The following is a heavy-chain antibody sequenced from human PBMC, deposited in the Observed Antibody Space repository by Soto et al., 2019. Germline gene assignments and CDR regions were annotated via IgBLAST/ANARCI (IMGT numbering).Heavy chain of an antibody. J-gene: IGHJ4*02. V-gene: IGHV3-30*18. Sequence: GGSLRLSCAASGFTFSSYGMHWVRQAPGKGLEWVAVISYDGSNKYYADSVKGRFTISRDNSKNTLYLQMNSLRAEDTAVYYCAKELIIAAAAGRDYFDYWGQGTLVTVSS. CDR1: GFTFSSYG. CDR3: AKELIIAAAAGRDYFDY. CDR2: ISYDGSNK. D-gene: IGHD6-13*01.